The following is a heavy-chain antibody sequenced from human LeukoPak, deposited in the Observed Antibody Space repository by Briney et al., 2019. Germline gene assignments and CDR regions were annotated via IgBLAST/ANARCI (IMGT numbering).Heavy chain of an antibody. CDR1: GFTFSSYW. V-gene: IGHV3-7*01. CDR3: ARDTTALWGYYYYGMDV. CDR2: IKQDGSEK. J-gene: IGHJ6*02. Sequence: PGGSLRLSCAASGFTFSSYWMSWVRQAPGKGLEWVANIKQDGSEKYYVDSVKGRFTISRGNAKNSLYLQMNSLRAEDTAVYYCARDTTALWGYYYYGMDVWGQGTTVTVSS. D-gene: IGHD3-10*01.